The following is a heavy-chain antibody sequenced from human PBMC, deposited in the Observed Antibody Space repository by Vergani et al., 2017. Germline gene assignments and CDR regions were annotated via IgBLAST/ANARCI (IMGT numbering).Heavy chain of an antibody. V-gene: IGHV3-23*04. CDR1: GFTFSSYA. CDR2: ISGSGGST. D-gene: IGHD3-22*01. J-gene: IGHJ4*02. CDR3: AKDKSPSYYDSSGPTSV. Sequence: EVQLVESGGGLVQPGRSLRLSCAASGFTFSSYAMSWVRQAPGKGLEWVSAISGSGGSTYYADSVKGRFTISRDNSKNTLYLQMNSLRAEDTAVYYCAKDKSPSYYDSSGPTSVWGQGTLVTVSS.